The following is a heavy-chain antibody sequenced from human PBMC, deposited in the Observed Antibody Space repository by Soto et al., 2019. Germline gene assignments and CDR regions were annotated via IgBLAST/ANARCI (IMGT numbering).Heavy chain of an antibody. CDR1: GGSISSYY. D-gene: IGHD3-22*01. CDR2: IYCSGST. V-gene: IGHV4-59*01. J-gene: IGHJ5*02. CDR3: ARYYDSSGYPSLNWFDP. Sequence: KTSETLSLTCTVSGGSISSYYWSWIRQPPGKGLEWIGYIYCSGSTNYNPSLKSRVTISVDTSKNQFSLKLSSVTAADTAVYYCARYYDSSGYPSLNWFDPWGQGTLVTVSS.